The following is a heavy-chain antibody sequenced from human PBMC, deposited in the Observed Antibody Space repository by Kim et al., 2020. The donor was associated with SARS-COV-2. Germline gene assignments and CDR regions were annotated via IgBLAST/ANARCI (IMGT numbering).Heavy chain of an antibody. Sequence: YYADSVKGRFTISRDNSKNTLYLQMNSLRAEDTAVYYCAKVWGSGYDFDYWGQGTLVTVSS. D-gene: IGHD5-12*01. CDR3: AKVWGSGYDFDY. J-gene: IGHJ4*02. V-gene: IGHV3-23*01.